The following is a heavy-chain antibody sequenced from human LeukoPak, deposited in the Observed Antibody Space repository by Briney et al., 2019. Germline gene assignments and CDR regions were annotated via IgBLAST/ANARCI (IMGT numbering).Heavy chain of an antibody. J-gene: IGHJ4*02. V-gene: IGHV4-4*07. D-gene: IGHD2-15*01. CDR2: IYASGST. CDR1: GGSFSGYY. Sequence: PSETLSLTCAVYGGSFSGYYWSWIRQPAGKGLEWIGRIYASGSTNYNPSLNNRLTISLDTSKNQFSLKLSSVTAADTAVYYCARDFRGRYCSGGSCYSEADYWGQGTLVTVSS. CDR3: ARDFRGRYCSGGSCYSEADY.